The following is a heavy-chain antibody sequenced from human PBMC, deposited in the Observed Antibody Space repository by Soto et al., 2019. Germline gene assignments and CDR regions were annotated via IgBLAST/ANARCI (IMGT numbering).Heavy chain of an antibody. CDR1: GYSFTSYW. CDR2: IYPGDSDT. Sequence: GESLKISCKGSGYSFTSYWIGWVRQMPGKGLEWMGIIYPGDSDTRYSPSFQGQVTISADKSISTAYLQWSSLKASDTAMYYCARAGVPAATNYYYYGMDVWGQGTTVTVSS. CDR3: ARAGVPAATNYYYYGMDV. D-gene: IGHD2-2*01. V-gene: IGHV5-51*01. J-gene: IGHJ6*02.